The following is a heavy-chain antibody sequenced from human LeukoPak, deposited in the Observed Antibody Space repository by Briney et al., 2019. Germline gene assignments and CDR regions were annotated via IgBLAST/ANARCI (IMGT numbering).Heavy chain of an antibody. CDR1: GFSFSNFS. CDR3: ATFRSTDY. J-gene: IGHJ4*02. D-gene: IGHD1-14*01. CDR2: ISYDGTNE. Sequence: SGGSLRLSCAASGFSFSNFSIHWVRQAPGKGLEWVAVISYDGTNEYYADSVKGRFTISRDNAKNSLYLQMNSLRAEDTAVYYCATFRSTDYWGQGTLVTVSS. V-gene: IGHV3-30-3*01.